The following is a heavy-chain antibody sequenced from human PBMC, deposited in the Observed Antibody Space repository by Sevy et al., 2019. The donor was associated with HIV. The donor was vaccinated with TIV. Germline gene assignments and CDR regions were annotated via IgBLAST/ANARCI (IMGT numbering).Heavy chain of an antibody. D-gene: IGHD6-13*01. CDR2: ISSSSSTI. V-gene: IGHV3-48*02. J-gene: IGHJ5*02. CDR3: AREGGGYSSSRNWFDP. Sequence: GGSLRLSCAASGFTFSSYSMNWVRQAPGKGLEWVSYISSSSSTIYYAYSVKGRFTISRDNAKNSLYLQMNSLRDEDTAVYYCAREGGGYSSSRNWFDPWGQGTLVTVSS. CDR1: GFTFSSYS.